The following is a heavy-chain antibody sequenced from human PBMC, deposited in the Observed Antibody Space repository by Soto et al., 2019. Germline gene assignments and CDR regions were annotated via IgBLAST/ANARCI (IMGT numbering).Heavy chain of an antibody. Sequence: SETLSLTCAVSGGSISSSNWWSWVRQPPGKGLEWIGEIYHSGSTNYNPSLKSRVTISVDKSKNQFSLKLSSVTAADTAVYYCARDQKYYYDSSGYSSAHFDYWGQGTLVTVSS. CDR1: GGSISSSNW. V-gene: IGHV4-4*02. D-gene: IGHD3-22*01. CDR3: ARDQKYYYDSSGYSSAHFDY. CDR2: IYHSGST. J-gene: IGHJ4*02.